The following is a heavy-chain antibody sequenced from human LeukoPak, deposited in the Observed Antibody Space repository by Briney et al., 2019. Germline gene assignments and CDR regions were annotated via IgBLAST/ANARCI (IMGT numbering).Heavy chain of an antibody. D-gene: IGHD3-3*01. V-gene: IGHV3-23*01. CDR3: AKDREGITIFPHDY. CDR2: ISGSGGST. Sequence: GGSLRLSCAASGFTFSSYAMSWVRQAPGKGLEWVSAISGSGGSTYYADSVKGRFTISRDNSKNTLYLQMNSLRAEDAAVYYCAKDREGITIFPHDYWGQGTLVTVSS. J-gene: IGHJ4*02. CDR1: GFTFSSYA.